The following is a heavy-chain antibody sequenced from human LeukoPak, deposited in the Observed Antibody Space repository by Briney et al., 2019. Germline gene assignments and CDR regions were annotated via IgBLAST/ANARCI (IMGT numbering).Heavy chain of an antibody. D-gene: IGHD3-3*01. CDR3: ARHNFWSGPFDY. CDR1: GGTFSSYA. Sequence: LGASVKVSCKASGGTFSSYAISWVRQAPGQRLEWMGGIIPIFGTANYAQKFQGRVTITTDESTSTAYMELSSLRSEDTAVYYCARHNFWSGPFDYWGQGTLVTVSS. J-gene: IGHJ4*02. V-gene: IGHV1-69*05. CDR2: IIPIFGTA.